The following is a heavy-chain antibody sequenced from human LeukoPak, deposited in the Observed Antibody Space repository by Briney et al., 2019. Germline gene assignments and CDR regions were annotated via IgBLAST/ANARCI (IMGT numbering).Heavy chain of an antibody. V-gene: IGHV3-48*04. CDR2: ISSSGSTI. CDR3: AELGITMIEGV. Sequence: GGSLRLSCAASGFTFSSYGMNWVRQAPGKGLEWVSYISSSGSTIYYADSVKGRFTISRDNAKNSLYLQINSLRAEDTAVYYCAELGITMIEGVWGKGTTVTISS. J-gene: IGHJ6*04. CDR1: GFTFSSYG. D-gene: IGHD3-22*01.